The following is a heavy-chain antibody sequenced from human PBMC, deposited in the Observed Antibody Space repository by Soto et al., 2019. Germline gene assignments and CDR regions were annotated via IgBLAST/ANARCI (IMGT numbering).Heavy chain of an antibody. Sequence: SETLSLTCAVYGGSGGSFSGYYWSWIRQPPGKGLEWIGEINHSGSTNYNPSLKSRVTISVDTSKNQFSLKLSSVTAADTAVYYCTTEAYDNSGSLAFDIWGPGTLVTVSS. CDR1: GGSGGSFSGYY. CDR2: INHSGST. J-gene: IGHJ3*02. V-gene: IGHV4-34*03. D-gene: IGHD3-22*01. CDR3: TTEAYDNSGSLAFDI.